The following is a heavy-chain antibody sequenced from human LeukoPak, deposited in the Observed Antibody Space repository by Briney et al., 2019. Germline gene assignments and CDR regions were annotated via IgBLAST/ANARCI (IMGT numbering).Heavy chain of an antibody. CDR1: GFTFGDYA. D-gene: IGHD3-10*01. V-gene: IGHV3-49*04. Sequence: PGGSLRLSCTASGFTFGDYAMSWVRQAPGKGLEWVCFIRSKTYGGTTEYAASVKGRFTISRDDSKSIAYLQMNSLTTEDTAVYYCTPSVWFGEYFDYWGQGTLVTVSS. J-gene: IGHJ4*02. CDR2: IRSKTYGGTT. CDR3: TPSVWFGEYFDY.